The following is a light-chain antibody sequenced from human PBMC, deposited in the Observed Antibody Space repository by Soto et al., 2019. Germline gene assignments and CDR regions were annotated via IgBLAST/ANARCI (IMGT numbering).Light chain of an antibody. CDR3: QQYNSYSVT. CDR2: KAS. J-gene: IGKJ1*01. V-gene: IGKV1-5*03. Sequence: DIQVTQSPSTLSASVGDRVTITCRASQSISSWLAWYQQKPWKAPKLLIYKASSLESGVPSRFSGSGSGTEFTLTISSLQPDDFATYYCQQYNSYSVTFGQGTKVEIK. CDR1: QSISSW.